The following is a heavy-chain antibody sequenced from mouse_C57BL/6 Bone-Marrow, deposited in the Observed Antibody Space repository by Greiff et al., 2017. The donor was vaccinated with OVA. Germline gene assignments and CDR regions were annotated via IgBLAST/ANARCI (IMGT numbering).Heavy chain of an antibody. J-gene: IGHJ2*01. D-gene: IGHD3-3*01. CDR2: IDPSDSYT. CDR3: ARWGDLYYFDY. CDR1: GYTFTSYW. V-gene: IGHV1-50*01. Sequence: QVQLQQPGAELVKPGASVKLSCKASGYTFTSYWMQWVKQRPGQGLEWIGEIDPSDSYTNYNQKFKGKATLTVDTSSSTAYMQLSSLTSEDSAVYYCARWGDLYYFDYWGRGTTLTVSS.